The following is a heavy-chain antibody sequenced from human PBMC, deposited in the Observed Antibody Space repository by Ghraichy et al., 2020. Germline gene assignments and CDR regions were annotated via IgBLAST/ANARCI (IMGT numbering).Heavy chain of an antibody. CDR2: ISSSSSTI. Sequence: GGSLRLSCAASGFTFSSYSMNWVRQAPGKGPEWVSYISSSSSTIYYAVSVEGRFTISRDNAKNSLYLQMNSLRDEDTAVYYCAREVFWSGSYGEGFEYFDYGGQGTLVTVSS. V-gene: IGHV3-48*02. CDR3: AREVFWSGSYGEGFEYFDY. J-gene: IGHJ4*02. CDR1: GFTFSSYS. D-gene: IGHD3-3*01.